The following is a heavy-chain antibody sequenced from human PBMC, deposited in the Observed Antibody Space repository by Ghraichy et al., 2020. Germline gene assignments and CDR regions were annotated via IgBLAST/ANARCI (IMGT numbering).Heavy chain of an antibody. D-gene: IGHD6-19*01. J-gene: IGHJ4*02. CDR2: INHSGST. Sequence: SETLSLTCAVYGGSFSGYYWSWIRQPPGKGLEWIGEINHSGSTNYNPSLKSRVTISVDTSKNQFSLKLSSVTAADTAVYYCARGLISGPFDYWGQGTLVTVSS. CDR1: GGSFSGYY. V-gene: IGHV4-34*01. CDR3: ARGLISGPFDY.